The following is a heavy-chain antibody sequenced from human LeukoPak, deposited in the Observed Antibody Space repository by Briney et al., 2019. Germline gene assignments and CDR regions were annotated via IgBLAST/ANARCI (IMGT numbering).Heavy chain of an antibody. J-gene: IGHJ4*02. CDR3: AREGYYGSGSPPSLYFDY. V-gene: IGHV3-30*03. D-gene: IGHD3-10*01. CDR2: TSSDLNVK. CDR1: ASTFSRYW. Sequence: GGSLRLSCAASASTFSRYWMSWVRQAPGKGLEWVAVTSSDLNVKLYADSVKGRFTISRDNSRSTLYLQMNSLRPEDTAIYYCAREGYYGSGSPPSLYFDYWGQGTLVTVSS.